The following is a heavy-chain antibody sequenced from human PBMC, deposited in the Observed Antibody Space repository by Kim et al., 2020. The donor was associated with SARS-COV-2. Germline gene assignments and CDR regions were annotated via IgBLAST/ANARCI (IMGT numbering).Heavy chain of an antibody. CDR2: IYYSGST. D-gene: IGHD6-25*01. CDR3: ARGRLSLSIPPTNRFDP. CDR1: GGSVSSGSYY. J-gene: IGHJ5*02. Sequence: SETLSLTCTVSGGSVSSGSYYWICNRPPPGKGLEWFGYIYYSGSTNYNPTLKSRVTISVDTSKNQVSLKLSSVTAADTSVYYCARGRLSLSIPPTNRFDP. V-gene: IGHV4-61*01.